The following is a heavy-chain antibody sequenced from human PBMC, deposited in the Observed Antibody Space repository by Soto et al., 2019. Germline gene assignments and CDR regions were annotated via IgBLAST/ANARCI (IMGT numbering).Heavy chain of an antibody. J-gene: IGHJ4*02. Sequence: EVQLVQSGPEVKEPGESLKISCKTSGFSFTSHWIVWVRQMPGKGLEWMGIIAPGDPHTIYNPSFQGQVSISADKAITTAYLQWTSLKTSDTAMYYCARVRGTAMATNWGQGTLVTVSP. CDR3: ARVRGTAMATN. V-gene: IGHV5-51*03. D-gene: IGHD2-21*02. CDR1: GFSFTSHW. CDR2: IAPGDPHT.